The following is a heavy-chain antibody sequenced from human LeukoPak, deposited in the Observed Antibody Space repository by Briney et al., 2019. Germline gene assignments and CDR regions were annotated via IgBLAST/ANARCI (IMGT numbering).Heavy chain of an antibody. CDR3: ARRAVRLLRPPDY. V-gene: IGHV1-2*02. CDR2: INPNSGGT. Sequence: ASVKVSCKASGYTFTSYGISWVRQAPGQGLEWMGWINPNSGGTNYAQKFQGRVTMTRDTSISTAYMELSRLRSDDTAVYYCARRAVRLLRPPDYWGQGTLVTVSS. J-gene: IGHJ4*02. CDR1: GYTFTSYG. D-gene: IGHD4-17*01.